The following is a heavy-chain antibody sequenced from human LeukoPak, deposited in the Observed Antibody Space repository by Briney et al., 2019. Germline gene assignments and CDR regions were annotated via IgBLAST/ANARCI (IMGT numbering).Heavy chain of an antibody. Sequence: GGSLRLSCAASGFTFSDHYMDWVRQAPGKGLEWVSGISGSGDSTYYADSVKGRFTISRDNSKNTLYLQMNSLRAEDTAVYYCARRSGIAVAGAFDYWGQGTLVTVSS. CDR3: ARRSGIAVAGAFDY. J-gene: IGHJ4*02. CDR2: ISGSGDST. CDR1: GFTFSDHY. V-gene: IGHV3-23*01. D-gene: IGHD6-19*01.